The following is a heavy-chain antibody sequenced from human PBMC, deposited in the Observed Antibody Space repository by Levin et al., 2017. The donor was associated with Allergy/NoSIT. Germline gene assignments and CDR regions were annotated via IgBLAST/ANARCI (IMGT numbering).Heavy chain of an antibody. J-gene: IGHJ6*02. CDR3: AFRAAAGTGYYYGMDV. V-gene: IGHV3-53*01. D-gene: IGHD6-13*01. Sequence: GGSLRLSCAASGFTISSNYMSWVRQAPGKGLEWVSVIYSGGSTYYADSVKGRFTISRDNSKNTLYLQMNSLRAEDTAVYYCAFRAAAGTGYYYGMDVWGQGTTVTVSS. CDR1: GFTISSNY. CDR2: IYSGGST.